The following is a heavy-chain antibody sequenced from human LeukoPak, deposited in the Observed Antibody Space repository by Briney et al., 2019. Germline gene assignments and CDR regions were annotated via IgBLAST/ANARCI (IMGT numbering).Heavy chain of an antibody. CDR3: ARGGSEANFDY. CDR2: INPSGGST. CDR1: GYTFTGYY. D-gene: IGHD3-10*01. Sequence: ASVKVSCKASGYTFTGYYMHWVRQAPGQGLEWMGIINPSGGSTSYAQKFQGRVTMTRDMSTSTVYMELSSLRSEDTAVYYCARGGSEANFDYWGQGTLVTVSS. V-gene: IGHV1-46*01. J-gene: IGHJ4*02.